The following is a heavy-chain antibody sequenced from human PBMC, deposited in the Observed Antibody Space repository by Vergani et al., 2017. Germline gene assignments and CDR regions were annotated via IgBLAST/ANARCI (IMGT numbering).Heavy chain of an antibody. D-gene: IGHD2-2*01. CDR2: IYYSGST. Sequence: QLQLQESGPGLVKPSETLSLTCTVSGGSISSSSYYLGWIRQPQGKGLEWIGSIYYSGSTYYNPSLKSRVTISVDRSKNQFSLKLSSVTAADTAVYYCHCSSTEGGYYYGMDVWGQGTTVTVAS. CDR3: HCSSTEGGYYYGMDV. J-gene: IGHJ6*02. V-gene: IGHV4-39*01. CDR1: GGSISSSSYY.